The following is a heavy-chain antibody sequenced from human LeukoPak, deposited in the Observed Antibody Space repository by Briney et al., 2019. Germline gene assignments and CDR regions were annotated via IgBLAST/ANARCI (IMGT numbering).Heavy chain of an antibody. J-gene: IGHJ4*02. CDR1: GGSFSGYY. D-gene: IGHD7-27*01. CDR2: INHSGST. Sequence: SETLTLTCAVYGGSFSGYYWSWIRQPPGKGLEWIGEINHSGSTNYNPSLKSRVTISVDTSKNQFSLKLSSVTAADTAVYYCARAAAGDSDYWGQGTLVTVSS. CDR3: ARAAAGDSDY. V-gene: IGHV4-34*01.